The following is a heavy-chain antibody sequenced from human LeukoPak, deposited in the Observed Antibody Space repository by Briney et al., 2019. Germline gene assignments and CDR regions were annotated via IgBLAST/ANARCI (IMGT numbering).Heavy chain of an antibody. CDR3: ARDLQHYYGSGSYFDY. Sequence: PGGSLRLSCAASGFTFSSYGMHWVRQAPGKGLEWVAVIWYDGSNKYYADSVKGRFTISRDNSKNTLYLQMNSLRAEDTAVYYCARDLQHYYGSGSYFDYWGQGTLVTVSS. V-gene: IGHV3-33*01. CDR1: GFTFSSYG. CDR2: IWYDGSNK. D-gene: IGHD3-10*01. J-gene: IGHJ4*02.